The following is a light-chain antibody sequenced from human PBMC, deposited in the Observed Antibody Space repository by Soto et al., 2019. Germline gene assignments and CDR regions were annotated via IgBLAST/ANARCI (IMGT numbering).Light chain of an antibody. J-gene: IGKJ1*01. CDR2: AAS. V-gene: IGKV3-15*01. CDR3: HQHNNWPWT. Sequence: ETVMPQSPVTLSVSPGDTATLSCRASQRVSSHLAWYQQKPGQAPRLLIYAASTRATGIPVRFSGSGSETEFTLTIRSLQSEDSALYFCHQHNNWPWTFGQGTKVDNK. CDR1: QRVSSH.